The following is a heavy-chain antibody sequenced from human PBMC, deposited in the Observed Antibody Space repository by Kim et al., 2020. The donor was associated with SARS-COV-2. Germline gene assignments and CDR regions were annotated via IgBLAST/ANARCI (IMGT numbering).Heavy chain of an antibody. V-gene: IGHV4-39*01. CDR2: IYYSGST. D-gene: IGHD1-1*01. CDR1: GGSISSSSYY. J-gene: IGHJ3*02. Sequence: SETLSLTCTVSGGSISSSSYYWGWIRQPPGKGLEWIGSIYYSGSTYYNPSLKSRVTISVDTSKNQFSLKLSSVTAADTAVYYCARSPRRWKNCAFDIWGQGTMVTVSS. CDR3: ARSPRRWKNCAFDI.